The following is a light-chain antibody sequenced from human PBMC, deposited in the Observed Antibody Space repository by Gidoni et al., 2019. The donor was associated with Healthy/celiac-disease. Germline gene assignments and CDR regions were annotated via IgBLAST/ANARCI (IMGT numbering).Light chain of an antibody. CDR2: DAS. Sequence: DIQMTQSPSSLSASVGDRVTITCQASQDISNYLNWYQQKPGKAPKLLIYDASNLETGVPSRFSGSGSGTDVTFTISSLQPDDIATYYCQQYDNRPPLTFGGGTKVEIK. CDR3: QQYDNRPPLT. J-gene: IGKJ4*01. CDR1: QDISNY. V-gene: IGKV1-33*01.